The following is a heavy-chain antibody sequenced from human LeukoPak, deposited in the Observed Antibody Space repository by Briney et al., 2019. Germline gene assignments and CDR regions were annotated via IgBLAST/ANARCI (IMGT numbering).Heavy chain of an antibody. CDR1: GGTFSSYA. Sequence: GASVKVSCKASGGTFSSYAISWVRQAPGQGLEWMGRIIPILGIANYAQKFQGRVTITADKSTSTACMELSSLRSEDTAVYYCARDLHHSSSWPRGHWGQGTLVTVSS. V-gene: IGHV1-69*04. CDR3: ARDLHHSSSWPRGH. CDR2: IIPILGIA. D-gene: IGHD6-13*01. J-gene: IGHJ4*02.